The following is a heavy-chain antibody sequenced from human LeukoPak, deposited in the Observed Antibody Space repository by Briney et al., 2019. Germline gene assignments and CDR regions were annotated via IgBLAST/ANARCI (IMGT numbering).Heavy chain of an antibody. CDR2: ISYDGSDK. J-gene: IGHJ5*02. V-gene: IGHV3-30*18. D-gene: IGHD4-17*01. CDR3: AKADYGDSPFDP. CDR1: GFTFSSYG. Sequence: GGSLRLSCAASGFTFSSYGMHWVRQAPGKGLEWAAVISYDGSDKYYADSVKGRFTISRDNSKNTLYLQMNSLRAEDTAVYYCAKADYGDSPFDPWGQGTLVTVSS.